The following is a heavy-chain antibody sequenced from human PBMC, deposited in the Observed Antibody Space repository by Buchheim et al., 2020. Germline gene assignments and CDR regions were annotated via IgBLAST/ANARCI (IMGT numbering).Heavy chain of an antibody. Sequence: QVQLVESGGGVVQPGRSLRLSCAASGFTFSSYAMHWVRQAPGKGLEWVAVISYDGSNKNYAASVKGRFTIYRDNSKHTMYLQMNSLRAEDTAVYYCARDSAPIVVVPGNFDYWGQGTL. J-gene: IGHJ4*02. D-gene: IGHD3-22*01. CDR2: ISYDGSNK. V-gene: IGHV3-30-3*01. CDR3: ARDSAPIVVVPGNFDY. CDR1: GFTFSSYA.